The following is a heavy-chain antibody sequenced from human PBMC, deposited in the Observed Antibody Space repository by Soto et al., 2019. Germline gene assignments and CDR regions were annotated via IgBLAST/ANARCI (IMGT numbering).Heavy chain of an antibody. V-gene: IGHV3-30*18. CDR3: AKALVVVVPAAIDQKNYGMDV. Sequence: GGSLRLSCAASGFTFSSYWMSWVRQAPGKGLEWVAVISYDGSNKYYADSVKGRFTISRDNSKNTLYLQMNSLRAEDTAVYYCAKALVVVVPAAIDQKNYGMDVWGQGTTVTVSS. CDR1: GFTFSSYW. D-gene: IGHD2-2*01. CDR2: ISYDGSNK. J-gene: IGHJ6*02.